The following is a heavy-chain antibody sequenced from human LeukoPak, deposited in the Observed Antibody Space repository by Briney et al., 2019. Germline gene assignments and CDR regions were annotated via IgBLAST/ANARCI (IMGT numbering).Heavy chain of an antibody. Sequence: GGSLRLSCAASGFTFDDYAMHWVRHAPGKGLEWVSGISWNSGSIGYADSVKGRFTISRDNAKNSLYLQMNSLRAEDTALYYCAKDISDSSGYYWYYFDYWGQGTLVTVSS. J-gene: IGHJ4*02. CDR2: ISWNSGSI. CDR1: GFTFDDYA. V-gene: IGHV3-9*01. D-gene: IGHD3-22*01. CDR3: AKDISDSSGYYWYYFDY.